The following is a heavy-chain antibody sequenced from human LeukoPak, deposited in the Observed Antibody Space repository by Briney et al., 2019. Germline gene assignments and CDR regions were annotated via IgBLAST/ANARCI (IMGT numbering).Heavy chain of an antibody. V-gene: IGHV5-51*01. Sequence: GESLKISCKGSGYTFTDYWIAWVRQMPGKGLQWMGIIYPGDSDTRYSPSFQGQVTISADKSISTAYLQWSSLKASDTAMYYCARHLRVDSSSWYTSGEYYFDYWGQGTLVTVSS. CDR2: IYPGDSDT. J-gene: IGHJ4*02. D-gene: IGHD6-13*01. CDR1: GYTFTDYW. CDR3: ARHLRVDSSSWYTSGEYYFDY.